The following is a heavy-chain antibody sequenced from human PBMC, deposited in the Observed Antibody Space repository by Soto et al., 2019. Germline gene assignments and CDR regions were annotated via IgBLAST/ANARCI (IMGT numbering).Heavy chain of an antibody. J-gene: IGHJ6*02. D-gene: IGHD2-2*01. CDR3: ASREPGVVVPAARPTYYYYGMEV. CDR2: IIPIFGTA. V-gene: IGHV1-69*13. Sequence: SVKISCKASGGTFSSYAISWVRQAPGQGLEWMGGIIPIFGTANYAQKFQGRVTITADESTSTAYMELSSLRSEDTAVYYCASREPGVVVPAARPTYYYYGMEVWGQGTTVTVSS. CDR1: GGTFSSYA.